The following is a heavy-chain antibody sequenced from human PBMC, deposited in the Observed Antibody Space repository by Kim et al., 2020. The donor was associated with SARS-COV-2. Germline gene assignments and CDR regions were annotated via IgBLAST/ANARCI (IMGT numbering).Heavy chain of an antibody. J-gene: IGHJ2*01. CDR2: INAGNGNT. D-gene: IGHD3-10*01. Sequence: ASVKVSCKASGYTFTSYAMHWVRQAPGQRLEWMGWINAGNGNTKYSQKFQGRVTITRDTSASTAYMELSSLRSEDTAVYYCARDIVDYGSGSYYNHLLGYFDLWGRGTLVTVSS. V-gene: IGHV1-3*01. CDR3: ARDIVDYGSGSYYNHLLGYFDL. CDR1: GYTFTSYA.